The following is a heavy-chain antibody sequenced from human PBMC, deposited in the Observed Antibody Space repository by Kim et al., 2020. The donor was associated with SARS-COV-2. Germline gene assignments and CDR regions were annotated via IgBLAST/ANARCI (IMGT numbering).Heavy chain of an antibody. CDR1: GFRFSDSA. V-gene: IGHV3-33*08. CDR2: IGYDGHDK. CDR3: ARDVGFGVVAGPGDY. Sequence: GGSLRLSCAASGFRFSDSAMHWVRQAPGTGLEWVAVIGYDGHDKSYVDSVKGRFTISRDNSKNTLYLQLNSLRVEDTGVYYCARDVGFGVVAGPGDYWGQGTLVTVSS. J-gene: IGHJ4*02. D-gene: IGHD6-19*01.